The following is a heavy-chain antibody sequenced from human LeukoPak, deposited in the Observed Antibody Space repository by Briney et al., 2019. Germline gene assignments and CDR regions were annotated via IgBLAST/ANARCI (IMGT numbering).Heavy chain of an antibody. V-gene: IGHV3-48*03. CDR2: ISSSGSTI. CDR1: GFTFRNYE. J-gene: IGHJ4*02. Sequence: PGGSLRLSCAASGFTFRNYEMNWVRHAPGKGLEWVSYISSSGSTIFYAASVKGRFTISRDNARNSVYLQMNSLSAEDTAVYYCAREESRGLDYWGQGTAVTVSP. CDR3: AREESRGLDY.